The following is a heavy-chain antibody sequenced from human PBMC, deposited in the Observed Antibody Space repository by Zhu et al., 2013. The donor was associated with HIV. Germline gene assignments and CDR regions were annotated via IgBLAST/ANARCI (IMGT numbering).Heavy chain of an antibody. J-gene: IGHJ3*01. CDR3: ARVRSLSGAFDL. D-gene: IGHD3-10*01. CDR1: GYTFNNYG. CDR2: IRSSPANT. Sequence: QIHLVQSGGEVKKPGASVKVSCKASGYTFNNYGITWVRQAPGQGLEWMGWIRSSPANTKYAQKFQGRVIMTTDTSTRAAYLELGSLRSDDSAVYYCARVRSLSGAFDLWGQGTMVTVSS. V-gene: IGHV1-18*01.